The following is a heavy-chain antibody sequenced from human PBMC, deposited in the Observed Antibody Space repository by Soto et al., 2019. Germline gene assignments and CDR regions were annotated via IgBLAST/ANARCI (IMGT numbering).Heavy chain of an antibody. V-gene: IGHV3-21*01. D-gene: IGHD3-3*01. CDR1: GFTFSSYS. Sequence: PGGSLRLSCAASGFTFSSYSMNWVRQAPGKGLEWVSSISSSSSYIYYADSVKGRFTISRDNAKNSLYLQMNSLRAEDTAVYYCASASSITIFGVVIMDAFDIWGQGTMVTVSS. CDR2: ISSSSSYI. J-gene: IGHJ3*02. CDR3: ASASSITIFGVVIMDAFDI.